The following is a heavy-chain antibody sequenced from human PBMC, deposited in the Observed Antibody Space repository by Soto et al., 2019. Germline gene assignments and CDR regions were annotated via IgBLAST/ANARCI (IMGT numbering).Heavy chain of an antibody. D-gene: IGHD2-2*02. CDR3: ASSGCSSTSCYSKPTYYYYGVDV. V-gene: IGHV1-69*13. CDR1: GGTFSSYD. CDR2: IIPIFGTA. Sequence: SVKVSGKASGGTFSSYDISWLRQAPGQGLEWMGGIIPIFGTANYAQKFQRRVTITADESTSTAYMELSSLRSEDTAVYYCASSGCSSTSCYSKPTYYYYGVDVWGQGTTVTVSS. J-gene: IGHJ6*02.